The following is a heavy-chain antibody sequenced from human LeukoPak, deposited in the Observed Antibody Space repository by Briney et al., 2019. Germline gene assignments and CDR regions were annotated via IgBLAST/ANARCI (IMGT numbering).Heavy chain of an antibody. CDR3: ARMGGYGRWLRPGAVGY. Sequence: KPSETPSLTCAVHGGSFSGYYWSWIRQPPRKGLEWIGEINHSGSTNYNPSLKSRVTISVDTSKNQFSLKLSSVTAADTAVYYCARMGGYGRWLRPGAVGYWGQGTLVTVSS. CDR2: INHSGST. V-gene: IGHV4-34*01. CDR1: GGSFSGYY. J-gene: IGHJ4*02. D-gene: IGHD5-12*01.